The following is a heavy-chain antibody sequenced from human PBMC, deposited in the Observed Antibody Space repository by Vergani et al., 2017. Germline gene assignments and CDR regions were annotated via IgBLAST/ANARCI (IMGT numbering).Heavy chain of an antibody. CDR1: GFTFSSYG. CDR2: IWYDGSNK. Sequence: QVQLVESGGGVVQPVRSLRLSCAASGFTFSSYGMHWVRQAPGKGLEWVAVIWYDGSNKYYADSVKGRFTISSDNSKNTLYLQMNSLRAEDTAVYYCARDLCRYKWNGDTYYYGMDVWGQGTTVTVSS. CDR3: ARDLCRYKWNGDTYYYGMDV. V-gene: IGHV3-33*01. D-gene: IGHD1-20*01. J-gene: IGHJ6*02.